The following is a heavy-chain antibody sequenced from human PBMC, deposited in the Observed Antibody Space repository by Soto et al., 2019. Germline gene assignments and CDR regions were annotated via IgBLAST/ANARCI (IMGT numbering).Heavy chain of an antibody. CDR2: INPNSGGT. CDR3: ARAKVQLVGDYYYYYGMDV. J-gene: IGHJ6*02. D-gene: IGHD6-6*01. CDR1: GYTFTGYY. V-gene: IGHV1-2*02. Sequence: GASVKVSCKASGYTFTGYYMHWVRQAPGQGLEWMGWINPNSGGTNYAQKFQGRVTMTRDTSISTAYMELSRLRSDDTAVYYCARAKVQLVGDYYYYYGMDVWGQGTTVTV.